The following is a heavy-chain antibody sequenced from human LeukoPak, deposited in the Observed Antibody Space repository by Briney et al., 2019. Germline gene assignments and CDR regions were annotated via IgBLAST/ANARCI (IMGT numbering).Heavy chain of an antibody. V-gene: IGHV4-31*03. CDR1: GVSISSGGYY. Sequence: SQTLSLTCTVSGVSISSGGYYWSWIRQHPGKGLEWIGYIYYSGSTYYNPSLKSRVTISVDTSKNQFSPKLSSVTAADTAVYYCARAPESDGYNLGHFDYWGQGTLVTVSS. J-gene: IGHJ4*02. D-gene: IGHD5-24*01. CDR2: IYYSGST. CDR3: ARAPESDGYNLGHFDY.